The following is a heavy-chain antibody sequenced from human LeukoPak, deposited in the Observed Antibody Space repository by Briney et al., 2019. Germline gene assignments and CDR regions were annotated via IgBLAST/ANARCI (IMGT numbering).Heavy chain of an antibody. D-gene: IGHD3-22*01. V-gene: IGHV1-46*01. CDR3: ARGVVINSYYYYMDA. Sequence: ASVKVSCKASGYTFTSYYMHWVRQAPGQGLEWMGIINPSGGSTSYAQKFQGRVTMTRDMSTSTVYMELSSLRSEDTAVYYCARGVVINSYYYYMDAWGKGTTVTVSS. CDR1: GYTFTSYY. J-gene: IGHJ6*03. CDR2: INPSGGST.